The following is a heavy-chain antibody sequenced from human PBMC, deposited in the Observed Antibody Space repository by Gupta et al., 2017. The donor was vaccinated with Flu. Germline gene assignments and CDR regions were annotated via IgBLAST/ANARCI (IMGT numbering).Heavy chain of an antibody. CDR1: GFTFDQFW. CDR3: EREAW. Sequence: GVGSGFTFDQFWMSGVRQAPGKGPEWVANINKDGSEIYYEDAVKGRFTISRDNAKNSLYLQMNSLRDDDKAVYFCEREAWWGQGTRGTVSS. J-gene: IGHJ4*02. V-gene: IGHV3-7*01. CDR2: INKDGSEI.